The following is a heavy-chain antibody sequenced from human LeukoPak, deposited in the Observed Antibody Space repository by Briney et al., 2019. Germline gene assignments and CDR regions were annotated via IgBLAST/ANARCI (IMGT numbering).Heavy chain of an antibody. CDR1: GFTFSSYS. CDR2: ISSSSSTI. CDR3: ARDGDNKWLLTNYYFDY. Sequence: PGGSLRLSCAASGFTFSSYSMNWVRLAPGRGLEWVSYISSSSSTIYYADSVKGRFTISRDNAKNSLYLQMNSLRAEDTAVYYCARDGDNKWLLTNYYFDYWGQGTLVTVSS. J-gene: IGHJ4*02. D-gene: IGHD3-22*01. V-gene: IGHV3-48*04.